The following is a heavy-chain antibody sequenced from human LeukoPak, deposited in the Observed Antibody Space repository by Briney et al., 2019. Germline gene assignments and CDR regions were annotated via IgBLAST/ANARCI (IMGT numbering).Heavy chain of an antibody. CDR3: ASRAAMIPPGVDI. CDR1: GYTFTGYY. CDR2: INPNSGGT. J-gene: IGHJ3*02. Sequence: ASVTVSCKASGYTFTGYYMHWVRQAPGQGLEWMGWINPNSGGTNYAQKFQGRVTMTRDTSISTAYMELSRLRSDDTAVYYCASRAAMIPPGVDIWGQGTMVTVSS. D-gene: IGHD3-22*01. V-gene: IGHV1-2*02.